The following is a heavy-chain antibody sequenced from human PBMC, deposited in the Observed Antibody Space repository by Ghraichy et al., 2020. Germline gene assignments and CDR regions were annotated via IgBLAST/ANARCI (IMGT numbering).Heavy chain of an antibody. D-gene: IGHD4-11*01. J-gene: IGHJ5*02. CDR2: IYYSGST. Sequence: SETLSLTCTVSGGSISSSSYYWGWIRQPPGKGLEWIGSIYYSGSTYYNPSLKSRVTISVDTSKNQFSLKLSSVTAADTAVYYCARLGTTVTTNWFDPWGQGTLVTVSS. V-gene: IGHV4-39*01. CDR1: GGSISSSSYY. CDR3: ARLGTTVTTNWFDP.